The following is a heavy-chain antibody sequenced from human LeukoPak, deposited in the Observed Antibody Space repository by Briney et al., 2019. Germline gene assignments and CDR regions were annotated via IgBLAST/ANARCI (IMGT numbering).Heavy chain of an antibody. D-gene: IGHD3-9*01. CDR3: ARVPALLRYFDREREGYYFDY. CDR1: GGSFSGYY. J-gene: IGHJ4*02. CDR2: IKHSGST. V-gene: IGHV4-34*01. Sequence: SETLSLTCAVSGGSFSGYYWSWVRQPPGKGLEWIGEIKHSGSTNYNPSRKRRDIRAVDTSKNQFSLKLSSVTAADTAVYYCARVPALLRYFDREREGYYFDYWGQGTLVTVS.